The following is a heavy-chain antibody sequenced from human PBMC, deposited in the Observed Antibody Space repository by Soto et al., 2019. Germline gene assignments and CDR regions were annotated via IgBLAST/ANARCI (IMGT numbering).Heavy chain of an antibody. CDR2: LPYDGNNN. J-gene: IGHJ4*02. CDR3: ATREGAVDY. D-gene: IGHD1-26*01. CDR1: GFTFRTYA. Sequence: QVQLVESGGGVVQPGRSLRLSCAASGFTFRTYAMHWVRQAPGKGLEWVAFLPYDGNNNYYADSVKGRFTVSRDNSKNTLYLQLNSLRREDTAVYYCATREGAVDYWGQGTLVTVSS. V-gene: IGHV3-30-3*01.